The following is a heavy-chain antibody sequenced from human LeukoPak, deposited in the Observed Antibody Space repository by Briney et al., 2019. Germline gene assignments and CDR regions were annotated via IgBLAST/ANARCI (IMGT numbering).Heavy chain of an antibody. D-gene: IGHD6-6*01. J-gene: IGHJ4*02. CDR2: INHSGST. CDR3: ARGSIAARLNYFDY. V-gene: IGHV4-34*01. Sequence: SETLSLTCAVYGGSFSGYYWSWIRQPPGKGLEWIGEINHSGSTNYNSSLKSRVTISVDTSKNQFSLKLSSVTAADTAAYYCARGSIAARLNYFDYWGQGTLVTVSS. CDR1: GGSFSGYY.